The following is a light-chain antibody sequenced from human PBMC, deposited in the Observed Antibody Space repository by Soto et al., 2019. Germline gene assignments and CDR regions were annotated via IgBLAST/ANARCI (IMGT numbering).Light chain of an antibody. CDR3: QQYNKWPPRT. Sequence: IVLTQSPGTLSLSPGETATLSCRASQSVSSHLAWYQQKPGQAPRLLIYGASNRATGIPARFSGSGSGTDFTLTISSLQSEDFAVYYCQQYNKWPPRTFGQGTKVDIK. CDR1: QSVSSH. J-gene: IGKJ1*01. V-gene: IGKV3-15*01. CDR2: GAS.